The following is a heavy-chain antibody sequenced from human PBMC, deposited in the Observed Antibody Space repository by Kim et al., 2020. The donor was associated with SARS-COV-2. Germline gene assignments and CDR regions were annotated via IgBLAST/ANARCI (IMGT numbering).Heavy chain of an antibody. CDR3: ATLDSSGYYKEYYFDY. CDR1: GYTLTELS. CDR2: FDPEDGET. V-gene: IGHV1-24*01. D-gene: IGHD3-22*01. Sequence: ASVKVSCKVSGYTLTELSMHWVRQAPAKGLEWMGGFDPEDGETIYAQKFQGRVTMTEDTSTDTAYMELSSLRSEDTAVYYCATLDSSGYYKEYYFDYWGQGTLVTVSS. J-gene: IGHJ4*02.